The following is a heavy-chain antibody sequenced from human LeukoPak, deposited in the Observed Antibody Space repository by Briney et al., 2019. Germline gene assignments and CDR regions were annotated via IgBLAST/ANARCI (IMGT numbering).Heavy chain of an antibody. V-gene: IGHV3-48*03. Sequence: PGGSLRLSCAASGFTFSSYEMNWVRQAPGKGLEWVSYISSSGSTIYYADSVKGRFTISRDNAKNSLYLQMNSLRAEDTAVYYCAKESSSPGVFDYWGRGTLVTVSS. D-gene: IGHD6-13*01. CDR1: GFTFSSYE. CDR2: ISSSGSTI. J-gene: IGHJ4*02. CDR3: AKESSSPGVFDY.